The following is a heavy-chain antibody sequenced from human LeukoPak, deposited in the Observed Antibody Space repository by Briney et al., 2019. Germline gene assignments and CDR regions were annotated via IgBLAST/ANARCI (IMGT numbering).Heavy chain of an antibody. CDR3: ARGRGYYDILTGWFDD. D-gene: IGHD3-9*01. V-gene: IGHV1-2*02. Sequence: VKVSCKASGYTFTGYYMHWVRQAPGQGLEWMGWINPNSGGTNYAQKFQGRVTMTRDTSISTAYMELSRLRSDDTAVYYCARGRGYYDILTGWFDDWGQGTLVTVSS. J-gene: IGHJ4*02. CDR2: INPNSGGT. CDR1: GYTFTGYY.